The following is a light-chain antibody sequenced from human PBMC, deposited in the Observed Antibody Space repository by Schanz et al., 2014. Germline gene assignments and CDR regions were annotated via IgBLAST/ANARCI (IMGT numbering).Light chain of an antibody. V-gene: IGLV2-14*03. Sequence: QSVLTQPASVSGSPGQSITISCTGTSSDVGGYNFVSWYQQHPGKAPQLMIYDVSNRPSGVSNRFSGSKSVNTASLTISGLQAEDEADYYCCSYAGNNHLIFGGGTKLTVL. CDR2: DVS. J-gene: IGLJ2*01. CDR1: SSDVGGYNF. CDR3: CSYAGNNHLI.